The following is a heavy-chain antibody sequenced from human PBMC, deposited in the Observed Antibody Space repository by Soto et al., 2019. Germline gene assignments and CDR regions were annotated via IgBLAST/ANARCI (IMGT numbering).Heavy chain of an antibody. CDR1: GFTFSSYG. V-gene: IGHV3-33*01. CDR3: ARDSRGGLMVYAIGEFDY. J-gene: IGHJ4*02. D-gene: IGHD2-8*01. Sequence: GGSLRLSCAASGFTFSSYGMHWVRQAPGKGLEWVAVIWYDGSNKYYAESVKGRFTISRDNSKNTLYLQMNSLRAEDTAVYYCARDSRGGLMVYAIGEFDYWGQGTLVTVSS. CDR2: IWYDGSNK.